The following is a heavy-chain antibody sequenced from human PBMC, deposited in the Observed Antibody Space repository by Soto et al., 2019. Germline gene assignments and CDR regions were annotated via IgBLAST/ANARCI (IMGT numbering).Heavy chain of an antibody. D-gene: IGHD5-12*01. Sequence: PXATLALTFTFSGGSISSSGDYWGWIRQPPGKGLEWIGSIYYSGSTYYNPSLKSRVTISVDTSKNQFSLKLSSVTAADTAVYYCARRGPTYYYYGMDVWGQGTTVTVSS. V-gene: IGHV4-39*01. CDR2: IYYSGST. CDR3: ARRGPTYYYYGMDV. CDR1: GGSISSSGDY. J-gene: IGHJ6*02.